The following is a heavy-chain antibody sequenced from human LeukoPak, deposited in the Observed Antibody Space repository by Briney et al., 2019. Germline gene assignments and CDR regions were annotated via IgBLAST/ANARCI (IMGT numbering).Heavy chain of an antibody. J-gene: IGHJ4*02. CDR2: INHSGST. CDR1: GGSFSGYS. CDR3: ARGPHFYDTSDSFDF. V-gene: IGHV4-34*01. Sequence: SETLSLTCAVYGGSFSGYSWSWIRQPPGKGLEWIGEINHSGSTNYSPSLKSRATISVDTSKNQFSLKLNSVTAADTAVFYCARGPHFYDTSDSFDFWGQGTLVTVSS. D-gene: IGHD3-22*01.